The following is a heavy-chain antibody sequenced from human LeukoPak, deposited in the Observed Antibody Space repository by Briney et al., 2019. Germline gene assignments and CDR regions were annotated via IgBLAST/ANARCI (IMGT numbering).Heavy chain of an antibody. CDR3: ARDGEGTIDY. CDR2: IYYSGST. Sequence: SETLSLTCTVSGGSISSYYWSWIRQPPGKGLEWIGYIYYSGSTNYNPSLKSRVTISVDTSKNQFSLKLSPVTAEDTAVYYCARDGEGTIDYWGQGTLVTVSS. D-gene: IGHD2-2*01. J-gene: IGHJ4*02. CDR1: GGSISSYY. V-gene: IGHV4-59*01.